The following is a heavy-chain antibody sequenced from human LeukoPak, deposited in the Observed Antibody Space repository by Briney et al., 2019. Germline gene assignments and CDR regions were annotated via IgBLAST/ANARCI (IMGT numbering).Heavy chain of an antibody. CDR2: INPNSGDT. Sequence: ASVKVSCKASGYTFTGYYIHWVRQAPGQGLEWMGRINPNSGDTNYAQDFQGRVTMTRDTSTSIAYMDLSRLRSDDTAVYYCAREGGVLRSFDWSPRYWGQGTLVTVSS. V-gene: IGHV1-2*06. D-gene: IGHD3-9*01. CDR1: GYTFTGYY. CDR3: AREGGVLRSFDWSPRY. J-gene: IGHJ4*02.